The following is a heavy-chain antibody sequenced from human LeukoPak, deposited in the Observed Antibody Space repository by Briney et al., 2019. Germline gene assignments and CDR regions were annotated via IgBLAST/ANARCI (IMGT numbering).Heavy chain of an antibody. CDR2: ISSSSSYI. J-gene: IGHJ6*02. D-gene: IGHD2-21*02. V-gene: IGHV3-21*01. Sequence: GGSLRLSCAASGFTFSSYWMSWVRQAPGKGLEWVSSISSSSSYIYYADSVKGRFTISRDNAKNSLYLQMNSLRAEDTAVYYCARGRYCGGDCYLTSFYYGMDVWGQGTTVSVSS. CDR3: ARGRYCGGDCYLTSFYYGMDV. CDR1: GFTFSSYW.